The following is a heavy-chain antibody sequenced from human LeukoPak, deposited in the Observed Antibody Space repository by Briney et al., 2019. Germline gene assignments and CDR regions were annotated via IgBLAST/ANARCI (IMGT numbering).Heavy chain of an antibody. V-gene: IGHV4-4*07. Sequence: SETLSLTCTVSGGPITTYYLSWIRQSAGMGLEWIGRVSGSGVITYNPSLKSRVILSLDTSNNHFSLKLISVTAADTAVYYCARDSGTTGEVKFDPWGQGMLVTVSS. D-gene: IGHD3-10*01. J-gene: IGHJ5*02. CDR2: VSGSGVI. CDR3: ARDSGTTGEVKFDP. CDR1: GGPITTYY.